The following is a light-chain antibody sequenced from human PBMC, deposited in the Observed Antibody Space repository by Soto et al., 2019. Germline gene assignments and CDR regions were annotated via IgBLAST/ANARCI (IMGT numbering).Light chain of an antibody. CDR2: GAS. J-gene: IGKJ1*01. CDR1: QSVSSRY. Sequence: EIVMTQSPATLSLSPWERATLSCMASQSVSSRYLACYQKKPGQAPRLLIFGASTRATGIPVRFSGSGSGRQFTLTISSLQSEDFAVYYCHQYNDGHAGTFGQGTKVDIK. CDR3: HQYNDGHAGT. V-gene: IGKV3-15*01.